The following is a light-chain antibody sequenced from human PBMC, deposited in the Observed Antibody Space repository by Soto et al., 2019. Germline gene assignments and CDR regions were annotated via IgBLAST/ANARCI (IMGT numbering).Light chain of an antibody. Sequence: QSALTQPASVSGSPGQSITISCTGASSDVGLYDFVSWYQQHPGKAPKLLIYEVTYRPSGVSSRFSGSKSGNTASLTISGLQAEDEADYYCSSYAGSSNVFGTGTKVTVL. V-gene: IGLV2-14*01. CDR3: SSYAGSSNV. CDR2: EVT. CDR1: SSDVGLYDF. J-gene: IGLJ1*01.